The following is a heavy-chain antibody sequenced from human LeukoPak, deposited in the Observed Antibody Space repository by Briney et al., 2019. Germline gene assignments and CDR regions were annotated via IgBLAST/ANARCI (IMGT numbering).Heavy chain of an antibody. Sequence: ASVKVSCKASGYIFTSNDINWVRQAAGQGLEWMGWLNSDTGYTGYALKFHDRITLTRNTSISTAYMELSSLTSEDTAVYYCTRGATQGLINWFDPWGQGTLVTVSS. J-gene: IGHJ5*02. D-gene: IGHD2-21*01. CDR3: TRGATQGLINWFDP. CDR2: LNSDTGYT. V-gene: IGHV1-8*01. CDR1: GYIFTSND.